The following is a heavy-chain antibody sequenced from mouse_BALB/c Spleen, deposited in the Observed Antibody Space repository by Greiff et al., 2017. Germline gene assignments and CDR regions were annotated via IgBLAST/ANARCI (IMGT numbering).Heavy chain of an antibody. Sequence: QVTLKESGPGILQPSQTLSLTCSFSGFSLSTSGMGVSWIRQPSGKGLEWLAHIYWDDDKRYNPSLKSRLTISKDTSSNQVFLKITSVDTADTATYYCARDDYDVWYIEVWGAGTTVTVSS. CDR3: ARDDYDVWYIEV. CDR1: GFSLSTSGMG. J-gene: IGHJ1*01. V-gene: IGHV8-12*01. CDR2: IYWDDDK. D-gene: IGHD2-4*01.